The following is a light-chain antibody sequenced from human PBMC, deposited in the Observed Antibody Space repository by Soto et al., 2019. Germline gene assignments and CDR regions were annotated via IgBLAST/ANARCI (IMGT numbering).Light chain of an antibody. CDR3: QQYGSSPST. CDR1: QSVNSR. CDR2: GAS. Sequence: VLNRSVATLSLSTGERATLSCRASQSVNSRLAWYQQKPGQTPRLLIYGASSRATGIPDRFSGSGSGTDFTLTIIRLEPEDFAVYYSQQYGSSPSTFGQGTLLEN. V-gene: IGKV3-20*01. J-gene: IGKJ5*01.